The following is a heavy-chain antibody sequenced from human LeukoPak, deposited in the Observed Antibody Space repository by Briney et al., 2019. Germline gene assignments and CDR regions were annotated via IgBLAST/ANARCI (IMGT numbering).Heavy chain of an antibody. J-gene: IGHJ4*02. CDR3: AREPPSHFYFDY. D-gene: IGHD3-3*02. CDR2: INPNSGGT. CDR1: GYTFTGYY. Sequence: ASVKVSCKASGYTFTGYYMHWVRQAPGQGLEWMGWINPNSGGTNYAQKFQGRVTMTRDTSISTAYMELSRLRSDDTAVYYCAREPPSHFYFDYWGQGTLVTVSS. V-gene: IGHV1-2*02.